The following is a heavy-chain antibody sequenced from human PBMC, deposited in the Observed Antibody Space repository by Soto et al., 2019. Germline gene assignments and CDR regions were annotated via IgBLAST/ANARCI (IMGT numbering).Heavy chain of an antibody. CDR1: GGSISSGGYY. Sequence: SETLSLTCTVSGGSISSGGYYWSWIRQHPGKGLEWIGYIYYSGSTYYNPSLKSRVTISVDTSKNQFSLKLSSVTAADTAVYYSLYYYDSSGFQVDYWGQGTPVTVSS. CDR2: IYYSGST. CDR3: LYYYDSSGFQVDY. V-gene: IGHV4-31*03. J-gene: IGHJ4*02. D-gene: IGHD3-22*01.